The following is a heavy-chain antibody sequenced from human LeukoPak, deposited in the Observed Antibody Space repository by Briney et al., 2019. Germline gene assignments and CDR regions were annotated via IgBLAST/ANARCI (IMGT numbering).Heavy chain of an antibody. CDR2: ISWNSGSI. Sequence: PGGSLRLSCAASGFTFDDYAMHWVRQAPGKGLEWVSGISWNSGSIGYADSVKGRFTISRDNAKNSLYLQMNSLRAEDTALYYCARNGNWYFDLWGRGTLVTVSS. J-gene: IGHJ2*01. D-gene: IGHD1-1*01. V-gene: IGHV3-9*01. CDR1: GFTFDDYA. CDR3: ARNGNWYFDL.